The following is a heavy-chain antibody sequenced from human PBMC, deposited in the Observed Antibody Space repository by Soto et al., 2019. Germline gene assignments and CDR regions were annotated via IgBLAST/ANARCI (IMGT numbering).Heavy chain of an antibody. Sequence: GGSLRLSCAASGFTFSSYAMSWVRPAPGKGLEWVSAISGSGGSTYYADSGKGRFTISRDNSKNTRYLQMNSLRAEDTAVYYCAKGLAAAGYYYYGMDVWGQGTTVTVAS. CDR1: GFTFSSYA. CDR3: AKGLAAAGYYYYGMDV. CDR2: ISGSGGST. J-gene: IGHJ6*02. D-gene: IGHD6-13*01. V-gene: IGHV3-23*01.